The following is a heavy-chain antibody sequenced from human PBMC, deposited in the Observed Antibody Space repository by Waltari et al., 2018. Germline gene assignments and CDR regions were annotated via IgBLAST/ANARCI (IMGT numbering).Heavy chain of an antibody. J-gene: IGHJ3*02. CDR3: ARPNDAFDI. CDR2: IYSGGST. Sequence: EVQLVESGGGLIQPGGSLSLSCAASGFPVSSYYLSWVRQAPGKGLEWVSVIYSGGSTYYADSVKGRFTISRDNSKNTLYLQMNSLRAEDTAVYYCARPNDAFDIWGQGTMVTVSS. V-gene: IGHV3-53*01. CDR1: GFPVSSYY.